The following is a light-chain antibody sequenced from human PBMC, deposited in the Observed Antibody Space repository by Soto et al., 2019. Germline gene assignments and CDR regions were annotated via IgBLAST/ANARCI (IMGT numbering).Light chain of an antibody. Sequence: QSVLPQPPSASGTPGQRVTISCSGSSSNIGSTTVNWYQQLPGTAPKHLIYSNNQRPSGVPDRFSGSKSGTSASRAISGPQSEDEADYYCAAWDDSLNVVVFGGGTKLTVL. J-gene: IGLJ2*01. V-gene: IGLV1-44*01. CDR2: SNN. CDR1: SSNIGSTT. CDR3: AAWDDSLNVVV.